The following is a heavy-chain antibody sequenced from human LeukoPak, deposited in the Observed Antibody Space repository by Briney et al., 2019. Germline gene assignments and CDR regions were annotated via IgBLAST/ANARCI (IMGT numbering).Heavy chain of an antibody. D-gene: IGHD1-26*01. V-gene: IGHV5-51*01. CDR3: ARLTNLYSGSHWY. CDR1: GYSFTSYW. Sequence: GESLKIPCKGSGYSFTSYWIAWVRQMPGKGLEWMGIIYPGDSDTRYSPSFQGQVTISADKFISTAYLQWSSLKASDTAMYYRARLTNLYSGSHWYWGQGTLVTVSS. J-gene: IGHJ4*02. CDR2: IYPGDSDT.